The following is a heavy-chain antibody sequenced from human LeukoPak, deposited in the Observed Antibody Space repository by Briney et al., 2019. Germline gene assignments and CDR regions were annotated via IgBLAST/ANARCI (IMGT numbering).Heavy chain of an antibody. CDR1: GFTFSNAW. Sequence: GGSLRLSCAASGFTFSNAWMSWVRQAPGKGLEWVGRIKSKTDGGTTDYAAPVKGRFTISRDDSKNTLYLQMNSLKTEDTAVYYCAKHLWFGELLPHDAFDIWGQGTMVTVSS. D-gene: IGHD3-10*01. CDR3: AKHLWFGELLPHDAFDI. J-gene: IGHJ3*02. V-gene: IGHV3-15*01. CDR2: IKSKTDGGTT.